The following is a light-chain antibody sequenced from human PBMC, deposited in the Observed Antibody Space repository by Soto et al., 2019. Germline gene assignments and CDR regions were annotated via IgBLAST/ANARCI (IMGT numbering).Light chain of an antibody. CDR3: TSWDDNLSAVV. V-gene: IGLV1-47*02. CDR2: ADN. CDR1: ASNIGTFY. J-gene: IGLJ2*01. Sequence: QSVLTQPPSASATPGQGVTVSCSGSASNIGTFYVSWYQHLPGTAPKLLIYADNQRPSGVPDRFSGSKSGTPASLAISGLRSGDEADYYCTSWDDNLSAVVFGGGTKLTVL.